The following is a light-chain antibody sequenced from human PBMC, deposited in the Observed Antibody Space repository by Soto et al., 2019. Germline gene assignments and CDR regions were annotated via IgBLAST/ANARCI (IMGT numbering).Light chain of an antibody. V-gene: IGKV3-15*01. Sequence: EIVMTQSPATLSVSQGERATLSCRATERVSNNLAWYQHKPGQAPTLLIFAASTRATGIPARFSGSGSGTDFTLTISSLQSEEFAVYYCQKYNKWPLTFGGGTQVAIK. J-gene: IGKJ4*01. CDR2: AAS. CDR1: ERVSNN. CDR3: QKYNKWPLT.